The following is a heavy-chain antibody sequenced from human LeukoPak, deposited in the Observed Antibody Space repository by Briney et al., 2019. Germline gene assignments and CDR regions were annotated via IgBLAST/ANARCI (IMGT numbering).Heavy chain of an antibody. Sequence: SETLSLTCTVSGGSISSSSYYWGWTRQPPGKGLEWIGSIYYSGSTNYNPSLKSRVTISVDTSKNQFSLKLSSVTAADTAVYYCARDANGSWLRAFDIWGQGTMVTVSS. V-gene: IGHV4-39*07. CDR2: IYYSGST. CDR1: GGSISSSSYY. CDR3: ARDANGSWLRAFDI. D-gene: IGHD5-18*01. J-gene: IGHJ3*02.